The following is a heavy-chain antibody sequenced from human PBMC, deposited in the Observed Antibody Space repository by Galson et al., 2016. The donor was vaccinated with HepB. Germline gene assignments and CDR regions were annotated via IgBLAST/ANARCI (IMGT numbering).Heavy chain of an antibody. Sequence: PALVKPTQTLTLTCTFSGFSLSTSGMRVIWIRQPPGKALEWLSLIDGGGDKYYSISLKTRLTISKDTSKNQVVLTMTNMDPVDTGTYYCARIRYTNTWYSYYSGMDVWGQGTAVTVSS. V-gene: IGHV2-70*01. CDR2: IDGGGDK. J-gene: IGHJ6*02. CDR1: GFSLSTSGMR. CDR3: ARIRYTNTWYSYYSGMDV. D-gene: IGHD6-13*01.